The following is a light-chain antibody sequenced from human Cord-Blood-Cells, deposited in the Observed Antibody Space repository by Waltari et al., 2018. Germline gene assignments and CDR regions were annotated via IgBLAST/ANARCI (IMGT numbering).Light chain of an antibody. J-gene: IGKJ2*03. V-gene: IGKV3-15*01. Sequence: EIVMTQSPATLSVYPGERATLSCRASQSVSSNLAWDQQKPGQAPRHLIYGASTRATGIPARFSGSGSGTEFTLTISSLQSEDFAVYYCQQYNNWPPYSFGQGTKLEIK. CDR3: QQYNNWPPYS. CDR2: GAS. CDR1: QSVSSN.